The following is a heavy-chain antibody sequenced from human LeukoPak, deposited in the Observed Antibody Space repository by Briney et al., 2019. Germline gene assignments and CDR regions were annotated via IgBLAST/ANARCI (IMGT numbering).Heavy chain of an antibody. Sequence: SQTLSLTCAVSGGSISSGGYSWSWIRQPPGKGLEWIGYIYHSGSTYYNPSLKSRVTISVDTSKNQFSLKLSSVTAADTAVYYCARGSHAMVRGTIDYWGQGTLVAVSS. CDR2: IYHSGST. D-gene: IGHD3-10*01. J-gene: IGHJ4*02. CDR3: ARGSHAMVRGTIDY. V-gene: IGHV4-30-2*01. CDR1: GGSISSGGYS.